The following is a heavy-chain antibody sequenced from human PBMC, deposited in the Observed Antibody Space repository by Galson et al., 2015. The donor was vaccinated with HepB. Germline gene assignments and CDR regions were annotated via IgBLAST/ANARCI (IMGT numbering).Heavy chain of an antibody. J-gene: IGHJ3*02. V-gene: IGHV3-30*04. CDR1: GFTFSSYA. D-gene: IGHD2-2*01. CDR2: ISYDGSNK. Sequence: SLRLSCAASGFTFSSYAMHWVRQAPGKGLEWVAVISYDGSNKYYADSVKGRLTISRDNSKNTLYLQMNSLRAEDTAVYYCARDLVHGGIWGQGTMVTVSS. CDR3: ARDLVHGGI.